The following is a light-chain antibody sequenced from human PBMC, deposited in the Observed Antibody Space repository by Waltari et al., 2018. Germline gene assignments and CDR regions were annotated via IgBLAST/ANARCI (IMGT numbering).Light chain of an antibody. J-gene: IGKJ1*01. V-gene: IGKV1-39*01. CDR2: AAS. Sequence: DIQVTQSPSSLSASVGDRVTITCRASQTISIYLNWYQQKLGKAPKVLIYAASNLQGGVPSRFSGSGSGTDFTLTISSLQPEDFATYYCQQSYTTPWTFGQGTKVEIK. CDR3: QQSYTTPWT. CDR1: QTISIY.